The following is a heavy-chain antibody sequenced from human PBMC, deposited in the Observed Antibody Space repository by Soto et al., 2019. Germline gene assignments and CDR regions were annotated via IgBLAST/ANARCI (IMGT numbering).Heavy chain of an antibody. CDR2: IIPIPGTA. J-gene: IGHJ6*02. V-gene: IGHV1-69*01. Sequence: QVQLVQSGAEVKKPGSSVKVSCKASGGTFGSYAISWVRQAPGQGLEWMGGIIPIPGTANYAQKFQGRVTISADESTNTAYMELSSLRSEDTAVYYCARSQGSRTSLEIYYYYYYGMDVLGQGTTVTVSS. CDR3: ARSQGSRTSLEIYYYYYYGMDV. D-gene: IGHD2-2*01. CDR1: GGTFGSYA.